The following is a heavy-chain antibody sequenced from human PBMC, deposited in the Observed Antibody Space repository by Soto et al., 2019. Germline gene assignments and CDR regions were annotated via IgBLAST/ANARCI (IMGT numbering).Heavy chain of an antibody. CDR1: GFTFSSSA. CDR2: ISHDGNNK. J-gene: IGHJ4*02. D-gene: IGHD4-17*01. Sequence: QVQVVESGGGVVQPGRSLRLSCAASGFTFSSSAMHWVRQAPGKGLEWVAVISHDGNNKYYADSVKGRFSISRDNSKNTLSLQMSSLRAEDTAVYYCARDNYGDHGNYWGQGALVTVSS. V-gene: IGHV3-30-3*01. CDR3: ARDNYGDHGNY.